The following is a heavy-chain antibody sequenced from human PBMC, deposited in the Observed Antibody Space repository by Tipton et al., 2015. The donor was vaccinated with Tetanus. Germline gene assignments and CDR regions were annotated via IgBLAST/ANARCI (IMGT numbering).Heavy chain of an antibody. CDR3: ARGWSECSSWSCSPFDS. D-gene: IGHD2-2*01. Sequence: TLSLTCTVSGGSINNYYWSWIRQPPGKGLEWIGYVYYSGSTNYNPSLKSRVTISVDTSKNQFSLNLSSVTAADTAVYYCARGWSECSSWSCSPFDSWGQGTLVTVSS. V-gene: IGHV4-59*12. J-gene: IGHJ4*02. CDR2: VYYSGST. CDR1: GGSINNYY.